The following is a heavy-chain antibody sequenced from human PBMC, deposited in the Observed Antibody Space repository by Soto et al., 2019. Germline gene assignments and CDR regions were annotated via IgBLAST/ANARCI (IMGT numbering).Heavy chain of an antibody. D-gene: IGHD3-16*01. CDR3: ASSRLGGTGYYYGMDV. CDR2: IIPIFGTA. J-gene: IGHJ6*02. CDR1: GGTFSSYA. V-gene: IGHV1-69*12. Sequence: QVQLVQSGAEVKKPGSSVKVSCKASGGTFSSYAISWVRQAPGQGLEWMGGIIPIFGTADYAQKFQGRATITADESTSTAYMELSSLRSEDTAVYYCASSRLGGTGYYYGMDVWGQGTTVTVSS.